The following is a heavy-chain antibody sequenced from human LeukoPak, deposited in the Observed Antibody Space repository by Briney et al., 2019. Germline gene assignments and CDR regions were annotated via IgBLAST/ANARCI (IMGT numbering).Heavy chain of an antibody. CDR3: TRGVFSDV. J-gene: IGHJ6*04. V-gene: IGHV3-11*01. CDR2: INGGGTTI. Sequence: GGSLRLSCAASGFIFSDYYMNWIRQAPGKGLEWVSHINGGGTTIYYADSVRGRFTLSRDNAKNTLYLQMNNLRAEDTAVYYCTRGVFSDVWGTGTTVTVSS. CDR1: GFIFSDYY.